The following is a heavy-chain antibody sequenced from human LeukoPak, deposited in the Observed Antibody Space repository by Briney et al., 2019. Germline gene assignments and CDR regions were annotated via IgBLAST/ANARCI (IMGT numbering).Heavy chain of an antibody. D-gene: IGHD3-10*01. J-gene: IGHJ6*03. CDR1: GFSFSDYY. CDR2: ISDSRTT. CDR3: ARGDYGSGSPYYYYYMDV. Sequence: GGSLRLSCAASGFSFSDYYMGWIRQAPGKGLEWISYISDSRTTYYADSVKGRFTISRDNAKNTLFLQMNSLRAEDTAVYYCARGDYGSGSPYYYYYMDVWGKGTTVTISS. V-gene: IGHV3-11*01.